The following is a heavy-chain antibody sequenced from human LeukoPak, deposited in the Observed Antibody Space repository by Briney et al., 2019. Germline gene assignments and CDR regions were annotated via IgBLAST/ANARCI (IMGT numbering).Heavy chain of an antibody. Sequence: SETLSLTCTVSGGSISSSSYYWGWIRQPPGKGLEWIGSIYYSGSTYYNPSLKSRVTISVDTSKNQFSLKLSSVTAADTAAYYCATIVDTAMDYYFDYWGQGTLVTVSS. J-gene: IGHJ4*02. D-gene: IGHD5-18*01. CDR3: ATIVDTAMDYYFDY. V-gene: IGHV4-39*07. CDR2: IYYSGST. CDR1: GGSISSSSYY.